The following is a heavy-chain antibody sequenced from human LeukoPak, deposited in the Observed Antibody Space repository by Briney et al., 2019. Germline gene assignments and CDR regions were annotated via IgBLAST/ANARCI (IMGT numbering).Heavy chain of an antibody. Sequence: SETLSFTCTVSGGSISSSSYYWGWLRQPPGKGLEWIGSIYYSGSTYYNPSLKSRVTISVDTSKNQFSLKLSSVTAADTAVYYCARLTLMPTIFRFDPWGQGTLVTVSS. V-gene: IGHV4-39*01. CDR3: ARLTLMPTIFRFDP. CDR1: GGSISSSSYY. J-gene: IGHJ5*02. D-gene: IGHD3-3*01. CDR2: IYYSGST.